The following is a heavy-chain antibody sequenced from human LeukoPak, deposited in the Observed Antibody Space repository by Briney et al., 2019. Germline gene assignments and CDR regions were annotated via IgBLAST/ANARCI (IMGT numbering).Heavy chain of an antibody. V-gene: IGHV3-74*01. CDR1: GFTFTNYW. D-gene: IGHD3/OR15-3a*01. J-gene: IGHJ3*02. CDR2: IHSDGVGT. CDR3: ARGGLDRAYDI. Sequence: GGSLRLSCAASGFTFTNYWMHWVRHAPGKGLVWVSRIHSDGVGTIYADSVKGRFTVSRDNSKNMVFLQMSSLRADDTAVYYCARGGLDRAYDIWGQGTMVTVSS.